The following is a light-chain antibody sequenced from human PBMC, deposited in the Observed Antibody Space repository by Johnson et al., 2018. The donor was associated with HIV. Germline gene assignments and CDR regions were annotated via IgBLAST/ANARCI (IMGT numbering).Light chain of an antibody. CDR2: ENN. J-gene: IGLJ1*01. CDR3: ASWDRSLTVGTV. V-gene: IGLV1-51*02. CDR1: SSNSGNNY. Sequence: QSVLTQPPSVSAAPGQKVTISCSGSSSNSGNNYVSWYQQLPGTAPKLLIYENNKRPSGIPDRFSGSKSGPSATLDITGLQTGDEADYYCASWDRSLTVGTVFGPGTRVTVL.